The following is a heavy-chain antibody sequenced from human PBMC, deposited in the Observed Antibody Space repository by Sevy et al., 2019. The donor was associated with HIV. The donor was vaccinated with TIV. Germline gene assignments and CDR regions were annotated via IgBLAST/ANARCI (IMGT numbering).Heavy chain of an antibody. CDR3: ARDKTILEGRYGMDV. V-gene: IGHV3-21*01. D-gene: IGHD3-3*01. CDR2: ITSGSSYI. J-gene: IGHJ6*02. Sequence: GGCLRLSCAASGFTFSDYAINWVRQAPGKGLEWVSSITSGSSYIFYADSVKGRFTVSRDNAKNSLYLQMNSLRAEDTAVYYCARDKTILEGRYGMDVWGQGTTVTVSS. CDR1: GFTFSDYA.